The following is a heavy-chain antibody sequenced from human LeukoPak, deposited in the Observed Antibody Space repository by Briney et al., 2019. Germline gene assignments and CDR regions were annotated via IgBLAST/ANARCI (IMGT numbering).Heavy chain of an antibody. J-gene: IGHJ3*02. D-gene: IGHD6-6*01. Sequence: ASVKVSCKASGYTFTGYYMHWVRQAPGQGLEWMGWINPNSGGTNYAQKFQGRVTMTRDTSISTAYMELSRLRSDDTAVYYCTRHPKVYSSSSHAFDIWGQGTMVTVSS. CDR1: GYTFTGYY. CDR3: TRHPKVYSSSSHAFDI. V-gene: IGHV1-2*02. CDR2: INPNSGGT.